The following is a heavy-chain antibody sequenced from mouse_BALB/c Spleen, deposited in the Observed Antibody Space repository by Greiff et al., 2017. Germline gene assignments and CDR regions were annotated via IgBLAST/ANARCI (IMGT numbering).Heavy chain of an antibody. J-gene: IGHJ4*01. CDR3: ARNYYYYGSSYAMDY. Sequence: EVKVEESGPGLVKPSQSLSLTCTVTGYSITSDYAWNWIRQFPGNKLEWMGYISYSGSTSYNPSLKSRISITRDPSKNQFFLQLNSVTTEDTATYYCARNYYYYGSSYAMDYWGQGTSVTVSS. V-gene: IGHV3-2*02. CDR2: ISYSGST. CDR1: GYSITSDYA. D-gene: IGHD1-1*01.